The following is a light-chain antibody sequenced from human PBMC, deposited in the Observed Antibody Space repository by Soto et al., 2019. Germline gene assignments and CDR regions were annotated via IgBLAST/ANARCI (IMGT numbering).Light chain of an antibody. CDR2: EVT. V-gene: IGLV2-14*01. J-gene: IGLJ1*01. CDR3: SSYTSSNTLV. Sequence: LTQPASVSGSPGQSITISCTGGSSDIGGYNYVSWFQQHPGKVPKLMIYEVTNRPSGVSNRFSGSKSGSTASLTISGLQAEDEADYYCSSYTSSNTLVFGTGTKVTVL. CDR1: SSDIGGYNY.